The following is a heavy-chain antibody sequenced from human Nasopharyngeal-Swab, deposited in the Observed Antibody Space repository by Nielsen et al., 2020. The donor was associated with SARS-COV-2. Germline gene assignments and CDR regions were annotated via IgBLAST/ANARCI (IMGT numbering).Heavy chain of an antibody. D-gene: IGHD6-19*01. CDR2: IWYDGSNK. V-gene: IGHV3-33*01. CDR1: GFTFSSYG. J-gene: IGHJ4*02. Sequence: GGSLRLSCAASGFTFSSYGMHWVRQAPGKGLVWVAVIWYDGSNKYYADSVKGRFTISRDNSKNTLYLQMNSLRAEDTAVYYCARGGGDSSGWHFDYWGQGTLVTVSS. CDR3: ARGGGDSSGWHFDY.